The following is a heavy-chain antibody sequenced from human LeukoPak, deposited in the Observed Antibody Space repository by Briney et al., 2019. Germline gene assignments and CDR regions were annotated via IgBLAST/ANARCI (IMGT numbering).Heavy chain of an antibody. D-gene: IGHD1-14*01. CDR2: ISAGPGDT. Sequence: TGGSLRLSCAASGFTFSSYWMSWVRQAPGKGLEWVSTISAGPGDTYYADSVKGRFTISRDNSKNTLFLQMNSLRAEDTALYYCVRRGTNLYFDFWGRGTLVTVSS. CDR3: VRRGTNLYFDF. J-gene: IGHJ2*01. CDR1: GFTFSSYW. V-gene: IGHV3-23*01.